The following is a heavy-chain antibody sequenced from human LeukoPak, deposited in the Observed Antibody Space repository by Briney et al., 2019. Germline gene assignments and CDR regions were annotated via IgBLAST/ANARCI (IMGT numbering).Heavy chain of an antibody. CDR3: ARDIGSGNYGFDI. CDR2: IYCRGST. D-gene: IGHD3-10*01. J-gene: IGHJ3*02. Sequence: GGSLRLSCAASGFTFSSNYMSWVRQAPGRGLEWVSVIYCRGSTYYSASVKGRFTISRDNTKNTLYLQMNSLRAEDTAVYYCARDIGSGNYGFDIWGQGTMVTVSS. V-gene: IGHV3-66*01. CDR1: GFTFSSNY.